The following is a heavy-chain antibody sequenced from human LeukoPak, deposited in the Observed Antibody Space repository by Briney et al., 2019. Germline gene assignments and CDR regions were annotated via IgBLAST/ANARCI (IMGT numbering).Heavy chain of an antibody. Sequence: SETLSLTCTVSGGSISSYYWSWIRQPPGKGLEWIGYIYYSGSTNYNPSLKSRVTISVDTSKNQFSLKLSSVTAADTAVYYCARGVLTGTTKDWGQGTLVTVSS. CDR2: IYYSGST. D-gene: IGHD1-7*01. CDR1: GGSISSYY. V-gene: IGHV4-59*12. CDR3: ARGVLTGTTKD. J-gene: IGHJ4*02.